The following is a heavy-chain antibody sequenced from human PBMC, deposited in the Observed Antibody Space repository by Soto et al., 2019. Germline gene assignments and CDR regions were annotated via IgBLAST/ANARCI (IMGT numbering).Heavy chain of an antibody. CDR1: GFKFSYHY. Sequence: GGSLRLSCAASGFKFSYHYMTWIRQSPGKGLEWVSKISGGGTTTYYADSVKGRFTVSRDNAKNSLYLQMNSLRAEDTALYYCAADPFYYASGFWGQGTLVTVSS. CDR3: AADPFYYASGF. V-gene: IGHV3-11*01. J-gene: IGHJ4*02. CDR2: ISGGGTTT. D-gene: IGHD3-10*01.